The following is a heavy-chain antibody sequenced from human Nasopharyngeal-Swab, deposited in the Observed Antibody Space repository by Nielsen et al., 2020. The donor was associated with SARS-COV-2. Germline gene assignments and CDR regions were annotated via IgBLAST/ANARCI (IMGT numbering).Heavy chain of an antibody. D-gene: IGHD3-16*01. CDR2: ISPYNDYT. CDR1: GYTFSSYG. CDR3: ARELGVGLFDY. Sequence: ASVKVSCKTSGYTFSSYGIAWWRQPPGQGLEWLGWISPYNDYTHYAQKFQGSVTMTSDTSTSTAYLELRSLTSDDTAVYYCARELGVGLFDYWGQGTLVTVSS. V-gene: IGHV1-18*01. J-gene: IGHJ4*02.